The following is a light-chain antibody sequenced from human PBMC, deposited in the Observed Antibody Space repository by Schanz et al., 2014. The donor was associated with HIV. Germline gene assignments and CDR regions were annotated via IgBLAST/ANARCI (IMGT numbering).Light chain of an antibody. Sequence: EIVLTQSPGTLSLSPGERATLSCRASQSVSSSYLAWYQQKPGQAPRLLIYGASSRATGIPDRFSGSGSGADFTLTISSLETEDFALYYCQQRINWPVTFGQGTKVEIK. CDR2: GAS. J-gene: IGKJ1*01. V-gene: IGKV3D-20*02. CDR1: QSVSSSY. CDR3: QQRINWPVT.